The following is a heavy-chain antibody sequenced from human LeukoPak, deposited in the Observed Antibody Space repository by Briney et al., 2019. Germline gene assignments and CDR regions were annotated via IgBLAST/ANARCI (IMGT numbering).Heavy chain of an antibody. CDR2: MNPNSGNT. CDR1: EYTFTSYD. CDR3: ASRTIFGVVLPKYGMDV. V-gene: IGHV1-8*01. J-gene: IGHJ6*02. D-gene: IGHD3-3*01. Sequence: ASVKVSCKASEYTFTSYDINWVRQATGQGLEWMGWMNPNSGNTGYAQKFQGRVTMTRNTSISTAYMELSSLRSEDTAVYYCASRTIFGVVLPKYGMDVWGQGTTVTVSS.